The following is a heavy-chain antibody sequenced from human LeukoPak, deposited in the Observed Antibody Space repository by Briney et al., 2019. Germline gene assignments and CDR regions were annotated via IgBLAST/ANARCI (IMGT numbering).Heavy chain of an antibody. CDR2: IYYSGST. Sequence: PSETLSLTCTVSGGSISSYYWSWIRQPPGKGLEWIGYIYYSGSTNYNPSLKSRVTISVDTSKNQFSLKLSSVTAADTAVYYCARDSDYWGQGTLVTVSS. CDR3: ARDSDY. V-gene: IGHV4-59*01. CDR1: GGSISSYY. J-gene: IGHJ4*02.